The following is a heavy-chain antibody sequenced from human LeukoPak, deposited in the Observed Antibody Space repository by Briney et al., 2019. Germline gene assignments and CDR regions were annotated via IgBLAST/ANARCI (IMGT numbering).Heavy chain of an antibody. Sequence: PSQTLSLTCTVSGGSISSGGYYWSWIRQHPGKGLEWIGYIYYSGSTYYNPSLKSRLTISVDTSKNQFSLKLGSVTAADTAVYYCTRTSDSSGYYFDYWGQGTLVTVSS. J-gene: IGHJ4*02. D-gene: IGHD3-22*01. CDR2: IYYSGST. CDR1: GGSISSGGYY. CDR3: TRTSDSSGYYFDY. V-gene: IGHV4-31*03.